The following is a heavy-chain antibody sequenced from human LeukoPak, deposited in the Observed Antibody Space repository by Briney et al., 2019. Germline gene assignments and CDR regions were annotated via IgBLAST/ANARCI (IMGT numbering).Heavy chain of an antibody. CDR1: GFTFSSYG. V-gene: IGHV3-33*01. CDR2: IWYDGSNK. Sequence: QPGGSLRLSCAASGFTFSSYGTHWVRQAPGKGLEWVAVIWYDGSNKYYADSVKGRFTISRDTSKNTLLLQMNSLRAEDTALYFCVRERFGAIVENWGQGALVIVSS. J-gene: IGHJ4*02. CDR3: VRERFGAIVEN. D-gene: IGHD5-24*01.